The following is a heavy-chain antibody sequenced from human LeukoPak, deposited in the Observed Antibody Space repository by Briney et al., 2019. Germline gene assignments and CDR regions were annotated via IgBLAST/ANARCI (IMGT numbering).Heavy chain of an antibody. CDR2: IYSGGST. J-gene: IGHJ4*02. CDR1: GFTFSSCG. Sequence: PGGSLRLSCAASGFTFSSCGFNWVRQAPGKGLEWVSVIYSGGSTYYAASVEGRFTISRDNSKNTVYLQMNSLRVEDTAVYYCARAGPIDYWGQGTLVTVSS. V-gene: IGHV3-53*01. CDR3: ARAGPIDY.